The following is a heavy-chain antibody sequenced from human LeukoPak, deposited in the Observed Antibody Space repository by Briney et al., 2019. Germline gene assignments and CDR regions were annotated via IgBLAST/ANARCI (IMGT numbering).Heavy chain of an antibody. CDR3: ARLNYDYVWGSYRFDY. J-gene: IGHJ4*02. V-gene: IGHV4-34*01. CDR1: GGSFSGYY. CDR2: INHSGST. D-gene: IGHD3-16*02. Sequence: PSETLSLTRAVYGGSFSGYYWSWIRQPPGKGLEWIGEINHSGSTNYNPSLKSRVTISVDTSRNQFSLKLSSVTAADTAVYYCARLNYDYVWGSYRFDYWGQGTLVTVSS.